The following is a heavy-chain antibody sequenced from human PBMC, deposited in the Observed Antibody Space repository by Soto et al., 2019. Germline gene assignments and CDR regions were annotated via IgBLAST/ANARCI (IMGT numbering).Heavy chain of an antibody. CDR1: GYTFTSYG. J-gene: IGHJ6*02. V-gene: IGHV1-18*04. CDR3: ARKGSIAVDPTYYYYYGMDV. D-gene: IGHD6-19*01. CDR2: ISAYNGNT. Sequence: ASVKVSCKASGYTFTSYGISWVRQAPGQGLEWMGWISAYNGNTNYAQKLQGRVTMTTDTSTSTAYMELRSLRSDDTAVYYCARKGSIAVDPTYYYYYGMDVWGQGTTVTVPS.